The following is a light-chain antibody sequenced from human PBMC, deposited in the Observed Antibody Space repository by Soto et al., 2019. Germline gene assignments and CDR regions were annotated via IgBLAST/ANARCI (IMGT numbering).Light chain of an antibody. CDR3: SSYTSSSTEI. J-gene: IGLJ1*01. CDR2: EVS. CDR1: SSDVGGYNY. Sequence: QSVLTHPASVSGSPGQSITISCTGTSSDVGGYNYVSWYQQHPGKAPKLMIYEVSNWPSGVSNRFSGSKSGNTASLTISGLQAEDEADYYCSSYTSSSTEIFGTGTKVTVL. V-gene: IGLV2-14*01.